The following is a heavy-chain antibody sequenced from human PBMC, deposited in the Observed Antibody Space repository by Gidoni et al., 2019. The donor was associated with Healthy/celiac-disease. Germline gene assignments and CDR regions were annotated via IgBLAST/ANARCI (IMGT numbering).Heavy chain of an antibody. D-gene: IGHD4-17*01. J-gene: IGHJ5*02. CDR2: ISGSGGST. Sequence: EVQLLESGGGLVQPGGSLRLSCAASGFTFSSYAMSWVRQAPGKGLEGVSAISGSGGSTYYADSVKGRFTISRDNSKNTLYLQMNSLRAEDTAVYYCATHKNDYGDIRWFDPWGQGTLVTVSS. CDR3: ATHKNDYGDIRWFDP. V-gene: IGHV3-23*01. CDR1: GFTFSSYA.